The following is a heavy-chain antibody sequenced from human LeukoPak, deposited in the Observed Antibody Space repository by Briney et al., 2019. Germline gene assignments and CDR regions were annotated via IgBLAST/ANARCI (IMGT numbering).Heavy chain of an antibody. V-gene: IGHV3-74*01. CDR1: GFTFSSYW. D-gene: IGHD6-19*01. CDR2: IASDGSST. Sequence: PGVSLRLSCAASGFTFSSYWMNWVRQAPGKGLVWVSRIASDGSSTTYADSVKGRFSISRDNSKNTLYLQMNSLRAEDTAVYYCARVIAVAGNPSWGQGTLVTVSS. J-gene: IGHJ4*02. CDR3: ARVIAVAGNPS.